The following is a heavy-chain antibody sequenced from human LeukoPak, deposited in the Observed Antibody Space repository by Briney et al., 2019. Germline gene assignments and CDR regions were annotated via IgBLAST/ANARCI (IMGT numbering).Heavy chain of an antibody. CDR1: GFIFSNYG. CDR3: AKDDYYDTGGYRD. CDR2: ISYDVGKK. Sequence: GGSLRLSCAASGFIFSNYGMHWVRQAPGKGLEWVAVISYDVGKKYYADSVKGRFTISRDNSKNTLYLQMNSLRAEDTAVYYCAKDDYYDTGGYRDWGQGTLVTVSS. J-gene: IGHJ4*02. V-gene: IGHV3-30*18. D-gene: IGHD3-22*01.